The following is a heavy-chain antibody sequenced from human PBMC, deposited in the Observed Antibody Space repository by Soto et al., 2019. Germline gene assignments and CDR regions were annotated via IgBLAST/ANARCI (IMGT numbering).Heavy chain of an antibody. J-gene: IGHJ4*02. V-gene: IGHV3-64*01. CDR1: GFTFSSYA. CDR2: ISSNGGST. Sequence: GSLRLSCAACGFTFSSYAMHWVRPAPGKGLEYVSAISSNGGSTYYANSVKGRFTISRDNSKNTLYLQMGSLRAEDMAVYYCARVYGSSGPNYFDYWGQGTLVTVSS. CDR3: ARVYGSSGPNYFDY. D-gene: IGHD6-6*01.